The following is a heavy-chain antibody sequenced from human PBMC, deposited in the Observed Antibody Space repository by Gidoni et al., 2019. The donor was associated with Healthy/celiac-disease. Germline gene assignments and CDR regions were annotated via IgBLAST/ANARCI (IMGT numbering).Heavy chain of an antibody. D-gene: IGHD3-10*01. CDR3: AKGAKYYYGSGSSLSDY. CDR1: GFTFSSHS. CDR2: ISGSGGSK. J-gene: IGHJ4*02. Sequence: EVQLLASGGGLVQPGGSLRLSCAASGFTFSSHSMSWVRQAPGKGLEWVSAISGSGGSKYYADSVKGRFTISRDNSKNTLYLQMNSLRAEDTAVYYCAKGAKYYYGSGSSLSDYWGQGTLVTVSS. V-gene: IGHV3-23*01.